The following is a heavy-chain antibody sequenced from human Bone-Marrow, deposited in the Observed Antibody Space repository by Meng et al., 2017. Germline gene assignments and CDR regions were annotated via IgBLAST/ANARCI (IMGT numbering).Heavy chain of an antibody. Sequence: RLWGFGGGLGKPGGSLRLSCVASGFTFSNAWMSWVRQAPGKGLEWVGRIKSKPDGETSDYSTPVKDRFTISRDDSKNTLYLQMNSLKIEDTAVYYCAWDDRAKFDYWGQGTLVTVSS. D-gene: IGHD1-1*01. CDR1: GFTFSNAW. V-gene: IGHV3-15*01. CDR2: IKSKPDGETS. CDR3: AWDDRAKFDY. J-gene: IGHJ4*02.